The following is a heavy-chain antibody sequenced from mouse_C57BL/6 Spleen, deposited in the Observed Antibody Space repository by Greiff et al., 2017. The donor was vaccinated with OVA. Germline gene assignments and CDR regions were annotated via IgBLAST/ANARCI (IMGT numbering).Heavy chain of an antibody. CDR1: GYTFTDYE. J-gene: IGHJ4*01. CDR3: TRGEGGYAMDY. V-gene: IGHV1-15*01. CDR2: IDPETGGT. Sequence: QVQLKQSGAELVRPGASVTLSCKASGYTFTDYEMHWVKQTPVHGLEWIGAIDPETGGTAYNQKFKGKAILTADKSSSTAYMELRSLTSEDSAVYYCTRGEGGYAMDYWGQGTSVTVSS.